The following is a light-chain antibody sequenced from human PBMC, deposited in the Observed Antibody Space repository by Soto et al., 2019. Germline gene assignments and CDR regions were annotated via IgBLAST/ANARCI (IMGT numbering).Light chain of an antibody. Sequence: DIVLTQSPGTLSLSPGERATLSCRASQSVSSNYLAWYQQKPGQAPRLLIYDASNRATGIPARFSGSGSGTDFTLTISSLEPEDFAVYYCQQRSNWPQWTFGQGTKVDI. V-gene: IGKV3-11*01. CDR3: QQRSNWPQWT. CDR2: DAS. J-gene: IGKJ1*01. CDR1: QSVSSNY.